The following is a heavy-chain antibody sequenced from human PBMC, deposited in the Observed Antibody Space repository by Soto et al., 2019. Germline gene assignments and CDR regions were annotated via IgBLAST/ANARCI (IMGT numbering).Heavy chain of an antibody. V-gene: IGHV3-30*18. CDR3: AKGYSSGWYVMPFDY. D-gene: IGHD6-19*01. CDR1: GFTFSSYG. CDR2: ISYDGSNK. J-gene: IGHJ4*02. Sequence: QVQLVESGGGVVQPGRSLRLSCAASGFTFSSYGMHWVRQAPGKGLVWVAVISYDGSNKYYADSVKGRFTISRDNSKNTLYLQMNSLRAEDTAVYYCAKGYSSGWYVMPFDYWGQGTLVTVSS.